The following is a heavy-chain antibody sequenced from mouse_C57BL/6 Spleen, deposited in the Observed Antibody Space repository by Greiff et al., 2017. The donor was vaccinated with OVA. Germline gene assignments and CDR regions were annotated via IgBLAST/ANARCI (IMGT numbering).Heavy chain of an antibody. V-gene: IGHV1-52*01. CDR3: ARVYGNFSWFAY. CDR2: IDPSDSET. J-gene: IGHJ3*01. CDR1: GYTFTSYW. D-gene: IGHD2-1*01. Sequence: QVQLQQPGPELVRPGSSVKLPCKASGYTFTSYWMHWVKQRPIQGLEWIGNIDPSDSETHYNQKFKDKATLTVDKSSSTAYMQLSSLTSEDSAVYSCARVYGNFSWFAYWGQGTLVTVSA.